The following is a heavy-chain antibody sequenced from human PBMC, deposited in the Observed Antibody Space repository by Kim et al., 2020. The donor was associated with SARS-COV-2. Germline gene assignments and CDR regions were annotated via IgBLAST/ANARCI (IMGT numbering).Heavy chain of an antibody. D-gene: IGHD3-22*01. V-gene: IGHV4-34*01. CDR1: GGSFSGYY. J-gene: IGHJ1*01. CDR2: INHSGST. Sequence: SETLSLTCAVYGGSFSGYYWSWIRQPPGKGLEWIGEINHSGSTNYNPSLKSRVTISVDTSKNQFSLKLSSVTAADTAVYYCASSGYYATPRYFQHWGQGTLVTVSS. CDR3: ASSGYYATPRYFQH.